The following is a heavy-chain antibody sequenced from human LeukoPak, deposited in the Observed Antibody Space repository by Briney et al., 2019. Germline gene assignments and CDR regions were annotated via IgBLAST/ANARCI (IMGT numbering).Heavy chain of an antibody. Sequence: PGRSLSLSCATSGFSFSRTGFDCVRQAPGKGLECLAVISFDGNTKYYADSVRCRMTISRANSNNTLYLQISSLRPEDTTVYYCAIVLGEDDYGNSDALYDGFDLWGQGTMVIVSA. D-gene: IGHD4/OR15-4a*01. J-gene: IGHJ3*01. CDR2: ISFDGNTK. CDR3: AIVLGEDDYGNSDALYDGFDL. CDR1: GFSFSRTG. V-gene: IGHV3-30*04.